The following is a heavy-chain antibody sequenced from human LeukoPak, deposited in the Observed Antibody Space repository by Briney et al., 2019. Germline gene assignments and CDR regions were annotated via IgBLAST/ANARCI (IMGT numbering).Heavy chain of an antibody. CDR1: GYTFTGYY. CDR2: INPNSGGS. D-gene: IGHD6-13*01. J-gene: IGHJ4*02. CDR3: ARDRQQLADY. Sequence: ASVKVSCKASGYTFTGYYMHWVRQAPGQGLEWMGWINPNSGGSNYAQKFQGRVTMTRGTSISTAYMELSRLRDEDTAVYYCARDRQQLADYWGQGTLVTVSS. V-gene: IGHV1-2*02.